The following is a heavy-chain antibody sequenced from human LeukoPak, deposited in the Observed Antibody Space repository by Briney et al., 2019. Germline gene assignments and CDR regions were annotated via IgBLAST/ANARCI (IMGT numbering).Heavy chain of an antibody. Sequence: GGSLRLSCVASGFTFSSYTMSWVRQAPGKGLEWVAAVRSTGVSTTYADFVKGRFTISRDNSENTLYLQVNSLRVDDTAVYYCARGVSGWYNFDNWGQGTLVTVSS. V-gene: IGHV3-23*01. CDR2: VRSTGVST. J-gene: IGHJ4*02. D-gene: IGHD6-19*01. CDR1: GFTFSSYT. CDR3: ARGVSGWYNFDN.